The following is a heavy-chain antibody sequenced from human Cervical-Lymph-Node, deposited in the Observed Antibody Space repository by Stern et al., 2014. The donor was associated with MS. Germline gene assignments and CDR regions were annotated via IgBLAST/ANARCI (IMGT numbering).Heavy chain of an antibody. CDR1: GGSISTYY. CDR2: IYYSGNT. J-gene: IGHJ4*02. Sequence: QVQLQESGPGLVKPSETLSLTCLISGGSISTYYWSWVRQPPGKGLVWIGYIYYSGNTNYNPSLKSRVAMSVDTSKNQFSLKLGSVTAADTAVYYCARDDGYSGYDSWGQGTLVTVSS. CDR3: ARDDGYSGYDS. V-gene: IGHV4-59*01. D-gene: IGHD5-12*01.